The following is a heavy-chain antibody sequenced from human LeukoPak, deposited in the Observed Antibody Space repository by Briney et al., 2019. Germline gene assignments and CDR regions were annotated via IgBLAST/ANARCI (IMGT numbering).Heavy chain of an antibody. V-gene: IGHV4-34*01. CDR1: GGSFSGYY. D-gene: IGHD3-10*01. Sequence: PSETLSLTCAVYGGSFSGYYWSWIRQPPGKGLEWIGEINHSGSTNYNPSLKSRVTISVDTSKNQFSLKLSSVTAADTAVYYCATDYYGSGPFDYWGQGTLVTVSS. CDR2: INHSGST. J-gene: IGHJ4*02. CDR3: ATDYYGSGPFDY.